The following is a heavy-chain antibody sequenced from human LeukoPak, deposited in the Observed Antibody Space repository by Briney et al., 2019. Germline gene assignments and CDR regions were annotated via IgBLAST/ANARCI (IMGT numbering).Heavy chain of an antibody. CDR3: ARADVQVAGPSFDY. J-gene: IGHJ4*02. CDR2: IYYSGST. D-gene: IGHD6-19*01. CDR1: GGSISSGGYY. V-gene: IGHV4-31*03. Sequence: SETLSLTRTVSGGSISSGGYYWSWIRQHPGKGLEWIGYIYYSGSTYYNPSLKSRVTISVDTSKNQFSLRLSSVTAADTAVYYCARADVQVAGPSFDYWGQGTLVTVSS.